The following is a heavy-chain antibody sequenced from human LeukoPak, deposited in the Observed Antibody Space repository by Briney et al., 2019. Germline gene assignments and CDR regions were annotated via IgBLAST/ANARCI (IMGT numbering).Heavy chain of an antibody. Sequence: PGGSLRLSYAASGFKLSTYGLHWVRQAPGKGLEWVAVISYDGINQYYADSVKGRFTISRDNSKNMLYLQMSSLRAEDKAVYYCAKDHVSSSSWFPNYWGQGTLVTVSS. D-gene: IGHD6-13*01. CDR3: AKDHVSSSSWFPNY. CDR1: GFKLSTYG. V-gene: IGHV3-30*18. CDR2: ISYDGINQ. J-gene: IGHJ4*02.